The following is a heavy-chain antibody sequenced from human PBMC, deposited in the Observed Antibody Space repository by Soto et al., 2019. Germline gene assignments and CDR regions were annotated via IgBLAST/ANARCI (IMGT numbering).Heavy chain of an antibody. V-gene: IGHV3-33*01. CDR3: AREGRWLQLGGGFDY. Sequence: QVQLVESGGGVVQPGRSLRLSCAASGFTFSSYGMHWVRQAPGKGLEWVAVIWYDGSNKYYADSVKGRFTISRDNSKNTRYLQMNSLRAEDTAVYYCAREGRWLQLGGGFDYWGQGPLVTVSS. CDR2: IWYDGSNK. D-gene: IGHD5-12*01. CDR1: GFTFSSYG. J-gene: IGHJ4*02.